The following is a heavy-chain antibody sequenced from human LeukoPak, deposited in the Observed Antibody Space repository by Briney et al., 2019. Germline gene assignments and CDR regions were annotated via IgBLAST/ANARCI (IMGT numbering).Heavy chain of an antibody. V-gene: IGHV4-34*01. Sequence: SETLSLTCAVYGGSFIGYYWSWIRQPPGKGLEWIGEINHFGSTNYNPSLKSRVTISIDTSKNQFSLKLSSVTAADTAVYYCASLTTLGYCSGGSCYSGYFDYWGQGTLVTVSS. CDR3: ASLTTLGYCSGGSCYSGYFDY. D-gene: IGHD2-15*01. J-gene: IGHJ4*02. CDR1: GGSFIGYY. CDR2: INHFGST.